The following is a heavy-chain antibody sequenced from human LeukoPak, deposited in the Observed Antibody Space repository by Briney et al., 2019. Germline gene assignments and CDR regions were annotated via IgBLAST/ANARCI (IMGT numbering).Heavy chain of an antibody. CDR2: ISASGGRT. CDR1: GFTLRSYA. Sequence: PGGSLRLSCAASGFTLRSYAMSWVRQAPGKGRQCVSGISASGGRTYYAYSVKGRLTISSDTSSNTLYLQMDSLRTDDTAVYYYGKDPNGDYVGAFDMWGQGTTVTVSS. CDR3: GKDPNGDYVGAFDM. J-gene: IGHJ3*02. V-gene: IGHV3-23*01. D-gene: IGHD4-17*01.